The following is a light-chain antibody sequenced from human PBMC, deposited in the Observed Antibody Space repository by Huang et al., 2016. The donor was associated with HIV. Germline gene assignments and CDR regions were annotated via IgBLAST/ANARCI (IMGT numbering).Light chain of an antibody. J-gene: IGKJ1*01. CDR3: QQYGASRT. CDR2: GAS. V-gene: IGKV3-20*01. Sequence: ENVLTQSPGSLSLSPGGRAPLSCRASQSFNDNSLAWYQQKVAQAPRLRIYGASTRATGIPDRFGCGGSGTDFTITITRQEPEDFAVYYCQQYGASRTFGQGTKVEIK. CDR1: QSFNDNS.